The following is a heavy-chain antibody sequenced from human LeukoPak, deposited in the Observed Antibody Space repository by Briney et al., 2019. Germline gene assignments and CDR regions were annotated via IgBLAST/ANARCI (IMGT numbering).Heavy chain of an antibody. V-gene: IGHV3-30-3*01. D-gene: IGHD3-22*01. Sequence: PGGSLRLSCAASGFTFSSYAMPWVRQAPGKGLEWVAVISYDGSNKYYADSVKGRFTISRDNSKNTLYLQMNSLRAEDTAVYYCAREFAYDSSEVFDYWGQGTLVTVSS. CDR1: GFTFSSYA. CDR2: ISYDGSNK. CDR3: AREFAYDSSEVFDY. J-gene: IGHJ4*02.